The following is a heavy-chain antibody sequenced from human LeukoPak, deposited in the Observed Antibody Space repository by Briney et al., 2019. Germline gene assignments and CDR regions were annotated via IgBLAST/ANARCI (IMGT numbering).Heavy chain of an antibody. Sequence: GGSLTLSCAASGFTFSRNAMNWVRQAQAQGLERVGAISGNGLGTYYADSVKSRFNIFRDNSRNTLYLQMNSLRIEDTAFYYCAKDANYLRSSGYLVPIDFWGQGTLVTVSS. D-gene: IGHD3-22*01. CDR2: ISGNGLGT. J-gene: IGHJ4*02. V-gene: IGHV3-23*01. CDR1: GFTFSRNA. CDR3: AKDANYLRSSGYLVPIDF.